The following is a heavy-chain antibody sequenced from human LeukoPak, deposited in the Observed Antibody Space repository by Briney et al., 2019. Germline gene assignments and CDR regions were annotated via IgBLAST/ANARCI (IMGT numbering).Heavy chain of an antibody. CDR1: GFTFSSYA. J-gene: IGHJ4*02. CDR2: ISYDGSNK. CDR3: ARVLDTAMENHYYHDPFDY. V-gene: IGHV3-30-3*01. D-gene: IGHD5-18*01. Sequence: PGGALRLSCAASGFTFSSYAMHWVPQAPGKGVEWVAVISYDGSNKYYADSVKGRFTISIDNSKNTLYLQMDSLRVEDTAVYYCARVLDTAMENHYYHDPFDYWGQGTLVTVSS.